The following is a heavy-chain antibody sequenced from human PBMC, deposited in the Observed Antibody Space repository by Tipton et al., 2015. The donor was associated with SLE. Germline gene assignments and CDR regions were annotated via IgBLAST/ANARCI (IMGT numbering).Heavy chain of an antibody. V-gene: IGHV3-30*02. J-gene: IGHJ4*02. D-gene: IGHD2-21*01. CDR3: AKDLGGSDCCDFDY. CDR1: GFTFTTYS. Sequence: SLRLSCAASGFTFTTYSMHWVRQAPGKGLEWVTFIRYDGSAKYYAASVEGRFTISRDNSKNILYLQMNSLRSEDTAVYYCAKDLGGSDCCDFDYWGQGTLVTVSS. CDR2: IRYDGSAK.